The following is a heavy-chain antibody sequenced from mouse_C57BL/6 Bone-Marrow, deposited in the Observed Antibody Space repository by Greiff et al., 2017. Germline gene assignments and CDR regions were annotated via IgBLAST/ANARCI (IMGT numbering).Heavy chain of an antibody. D-gene: IGHD2-3*01. V-gene: IGHV1-74*01. CDR3: AAIYDGYPYDCDY. CDR2: IHPSDSYT. Sequence: VQLQQPGAELVKPGASVKVSCKASGYTFTSYWMHWVKQRPGHGLEWIGRIHPSDSYTNYTQKFKGKATLTVETSSSTAYMQLSSLTSEDSAFFECAAIYDGYPYDCDYWGQGTTLTVSS. J-gene: IGHJ2*01. CDR1: GYTFTSYW.